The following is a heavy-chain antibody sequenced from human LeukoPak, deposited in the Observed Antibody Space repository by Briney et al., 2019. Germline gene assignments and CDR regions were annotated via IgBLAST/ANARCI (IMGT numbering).Heavy chain of an antibody. Sequence: SETLSLTCTVSGGSISSGGYYWNWIRQHPGKGLEWIGYIYYSGSTYYNPSLKSRVTISVDTSKNQFSLKLSSVTAADTAVYYCARDHHYGSGSFDYWGQGTLVTVSS. CDR2: IYYSGST. V-gene: IGHV4-31*03. CDR3: ARDHHYGSGSFDY. CDR1: GGSISSGGYY. J-gene: IGHJ4*02. D-gene: IGHD3-10*01.